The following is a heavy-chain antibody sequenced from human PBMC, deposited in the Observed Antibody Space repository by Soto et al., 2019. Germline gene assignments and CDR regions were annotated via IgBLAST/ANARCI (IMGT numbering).Heavy chain of an antibody. CDR3: AKGGDYYDGNWFDP. CDR2: INHSGST. CDR1: GGSFGGYY. D-gene: IGHD3-22*01. Sequence: PSETLSLTCAVYGGSFGGYYWSWIRQRPGKGLEWIGEINHSGSTNYNPSLKSRVTISVDTSKNQFSLKLSSVTAADTAVYYCAKGGDYYDGNWFDPWGQGTLVTVSS. V-gene: IGHV4-34*01. J-gene: IGHJ5*02.